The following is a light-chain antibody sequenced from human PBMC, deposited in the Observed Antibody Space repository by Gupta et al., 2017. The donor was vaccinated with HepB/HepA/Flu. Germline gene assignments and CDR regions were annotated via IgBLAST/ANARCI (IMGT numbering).Light chain of an antibody. Sequence: QSVLTQPPSASGTPGQRVTIPCSGSSSTLVTNSVYWYQQLPGPAPHLLMYKNNQRPSGGPDRFSGSKSATSASLAISGLRAEDEVDYYCAAGDDSGSGQGFGGGTKLTV. V-gene: IGLV1-47*01. J-gene: IGLJ3*02. CDR3: AAGDDSGSGQG. CDR1: SSTLVTNS. CDR2: KNN.